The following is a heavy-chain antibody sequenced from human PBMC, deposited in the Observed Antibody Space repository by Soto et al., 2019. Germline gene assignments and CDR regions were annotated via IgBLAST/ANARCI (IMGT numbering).Heavy chain of an antibody. D-gene: IGHD3-16*01. CDR2: ITGSGSTT. J-gene: IGHJ4*02. Sequence: EVQLMESGVGLVQPGGSLRLSCAASGFTFSSYAMSWVRQAPGKGLEWVSVITGSGSTTYYADSVKGRFTISRDNSKNTLYLQMNSLRAEDTAVYYCARRGGALGYWGQGTLVTVSS. CDR3: ARRGGALGY. V-gene: IGHV3-23*01. CDR1: GFTFSSYA.